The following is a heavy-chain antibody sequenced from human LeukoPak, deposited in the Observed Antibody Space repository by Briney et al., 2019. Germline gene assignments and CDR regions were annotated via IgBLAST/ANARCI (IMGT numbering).Heavy chain of an antibody. CDR2: IYYSGST. Sequence: SETLSLTCTVSGGSISSYYWSWIRQPPGKGLEWIGYIYYSGSTNYNPSLKSRVTISVDTSKNQSSLKLSSVTAADTAVYYCARGPEDFWSGYYPFDYWGQGTLVTVSS. CDR1: GGSISSYY. CDR3: ARGPEDFWSGYYPFDY. D-gene: IGHD3-3*01. J-gene: IGHJ4*02. V-gene: IGHV4-59*01.